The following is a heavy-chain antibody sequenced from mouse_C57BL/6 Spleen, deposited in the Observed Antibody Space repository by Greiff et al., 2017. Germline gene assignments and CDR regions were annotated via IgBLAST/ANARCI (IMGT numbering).Heavy chain of an antibody. CDR2: IWSGGST. V-gene: IGHV2-2*01. CDR3: ARNVRGGNYVGPFDY. J-gene: IGHJ2*01. Sequence: VKLVESGPGLVQPSQSLSITCTVSGFSLTSYGVHWVRQSPGKGLEWLGVIWSGGSTDYNAAFISRLSISKDNSKSQVFFKMNSLQADDTAIYYCARNVRGGNYVGPFDYWGQGTTLTVSS. CDR1: GFSLTSYG. D-gene: IGHD2-1*01.